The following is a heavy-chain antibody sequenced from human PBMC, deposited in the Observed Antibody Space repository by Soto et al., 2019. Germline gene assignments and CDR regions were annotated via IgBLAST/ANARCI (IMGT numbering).Heavy chain of an antibody. CDR1: GGTFSSYA. CDR2: IIPIFGTA. CDR3: ARRMEPGGAFDI. D-gene: IGHD2-8*02. Sequence: SVKVSRKASGGTFSSYAISWVRQAPGQGLEWMGGIIPIFGTANYAQKFQGRVTITADESTSTAYMELSSLRSEDTAVYYCARRMEPGGAFDIWGQGTMVTVSS. V-gene: IGHV1-69*13. J-gene: IGHJ3*02.